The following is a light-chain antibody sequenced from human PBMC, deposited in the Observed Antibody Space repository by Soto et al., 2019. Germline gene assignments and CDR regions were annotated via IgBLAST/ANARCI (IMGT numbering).Light chain of an antibody. J-gene: IGLJ1*01. V-gene: IGLV2-23*01. CDR3: CSXXXXXXXV. Sequence: QSVLTQPASVSGSPGQSITISCTGTSSDVGSYNLVSWYQQHPGKAPKLMIYEGSKRPSGVSNRFSGSKSGSTSSLTISGXXXXXXADYYCCSXXXXXXXVFGXGT. CDR1: SSDVGSYNL. CDR2: EGS.